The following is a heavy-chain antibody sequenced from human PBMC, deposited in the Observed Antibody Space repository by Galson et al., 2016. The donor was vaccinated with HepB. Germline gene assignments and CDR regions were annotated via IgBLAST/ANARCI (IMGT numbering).Heavy chain of an antibody. CDR1: GFTFDDFA. V-gene: IGHV3-9*01. D-gene: IGHD6-19*01. CDR2: ISWRGDSV. Sequence: SLRLSCAASGFTFDDFAMHWVRQAPGRGLEWVSGISWRGDSVGYADSVKGRFTISRDNSKKSLYLEMNSLRVEDTALYHCVNDMGGQWRVTNPFHYWGHGALVSVAS. J-gene: IGHJ4*01. CDR3: VNDMGGQWRVTNPFHY.